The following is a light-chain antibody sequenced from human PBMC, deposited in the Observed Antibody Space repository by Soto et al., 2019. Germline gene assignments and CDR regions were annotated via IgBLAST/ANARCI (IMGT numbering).Light chain of an antibody. CDR2: DVS. J-gene: IGLJ1*01. V-gene: IGLV2-14*01. CDR3: SSYTSSSTIYV. CDR1: SSDVGGYNY. Sequence: QSALTQPASVSGSPGPSITISCPGTSSDVGGYNYVSWYQQHPGKAPKLMIYDVSNRPSGVSNRFSGSKSGNTASLTISGLQAEDETDYYCSSYTSSSTIYVVGTGTKVTVL.